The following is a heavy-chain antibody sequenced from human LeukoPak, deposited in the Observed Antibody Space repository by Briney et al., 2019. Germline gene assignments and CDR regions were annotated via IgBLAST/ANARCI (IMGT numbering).Heavy chain of an antibody. CDR2: ISWNSGTI. CDR3: AKAGTTGNNWFDP. D-gene: IGHD1-7*01. CDR1: GFTFSRHA. Sequence: GRSLRLSCAPSGFTFSRHAMHWVRQAPGKGLEWVSGISWNSGTIGYADSVKGRFTISRDNAKNSLYLQMNSLRGEDTALYYCAKAGTTGNNWFDPWGQGTLVTVSS. J-gene: IGHJ5*02. V-gene: IGHV3-9*01.